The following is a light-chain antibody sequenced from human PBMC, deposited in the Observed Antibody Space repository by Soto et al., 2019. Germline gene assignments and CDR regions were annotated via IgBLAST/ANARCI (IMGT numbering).Light chain of an antibody. CDR1: SSDVGGYNY. J-gene: IGLJ1*01. Sequence: QSALTQPASVSGSPGQSITISCTGTSSDVGGYNYVSWYQQYPGKAPKLMIYDVNKRPSGVSNRFSGSKSGNTASLTISGLQAEDEADYYCSSYTSISTYVFGPGTKVTVL. CDR3: SSYTSISTYV. CDR2: DVN. V-gene: IGLV2-14*01.